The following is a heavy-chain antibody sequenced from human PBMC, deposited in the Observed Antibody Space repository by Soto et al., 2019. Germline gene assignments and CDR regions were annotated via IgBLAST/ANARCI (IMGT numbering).Heavy chain of an antibody. CDR1: GGSISSGGYY. J-gene: IGHJ3*02. D-gene: IGHD3-9*01. V-gene: IGHV4-31*03. Sequence: SETLSLTCTVSGGSISSGGYYWSWIRRHPGKGLEWIGYIYYSGSTYYNPSLKSRVTISVDTSKNQFSLKLSSVTAADTAVYYCARDVAGYYDILTGYYKRSHAFDIWGHGTMVTVSS. CDR2: IYYSGST. CDR3: ARDVAGYYDILTGYYKRSHAFDI.